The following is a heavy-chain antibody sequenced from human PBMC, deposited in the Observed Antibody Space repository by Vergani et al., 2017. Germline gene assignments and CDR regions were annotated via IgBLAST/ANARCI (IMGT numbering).Heavy chain of an antibody. V-gene: IGHV3-23*01. Sequence: EVLLLESGGVMVQPGGSLRLSCATSGFTFNIYAMSWVRQAPGKGLEWVSAISGNAISTYYADSVKGRFTISRDNSENTLYLQMNSLRAEDTAVYYCAKDATMIVVSFAFFDYWGRGTLVTVSS. D-gene: IGHD3-22*01. CDR1: GFTFNIYA. J-gene: IGHJ4*02. CDR3: AKDATMIVVSFAFFDY. CDR2: ISGNAIST.